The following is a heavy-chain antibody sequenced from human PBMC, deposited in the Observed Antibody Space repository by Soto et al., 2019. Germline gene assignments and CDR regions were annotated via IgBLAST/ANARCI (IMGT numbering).Heavy chain of an antibody. Sequence: GGSLRLSCSASGFTFSSYAMHWVREAPGKGLEWVAVISYDGSNKYYADSVKGRFTISRDNSKNTLYLQMNSLRAEDTAVYYCARVRKPPYYDFWSGYDYYYYYGMDVWGQGTTVTV. V-gene: IGHV3-30-3*01. CDR2: ISYDGSNK. CDR3: ARVRKPPYYDFWSGYDYYYYYGMDV. J-gene: IGHJ6*02. CDR1: GFTFSSYA. D-gene: IGHD3-3*01.